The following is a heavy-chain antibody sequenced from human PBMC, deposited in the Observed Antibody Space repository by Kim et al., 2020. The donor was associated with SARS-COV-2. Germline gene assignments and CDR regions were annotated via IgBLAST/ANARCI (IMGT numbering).Heavy chain of an antibody. Sequence: ASVQVSCKASGYTFTSYAMNWVRQAPGQGLEWMGWINTNTGNPTYAQGFTGRFVFSLDTSVSTAYLQISSLKAEDTAVYYCATNYYDSSGYYPTLGMDVWGQGTTVTVSS. CDR1: GYTFTSYA. D-gene: IGHD3-22*01. CDR3: ATNYYDSSGYYPTLGMDV. CDR2: INTNTGNP. J-gene: IGHJ6*02. V-gene: IGHV7-4-1*02.